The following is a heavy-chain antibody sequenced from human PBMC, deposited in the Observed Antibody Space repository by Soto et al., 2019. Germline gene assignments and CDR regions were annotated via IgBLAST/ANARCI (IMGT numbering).Heavy chain of an antibody. Sequence: PGGSLRLSCAASGFTFSSYSMNWVRQAPGKGLEWVSSISSSSSYIYYADSVKGRFTISRDNAKNSLYLQMNSLRAEDTAVYYCARDQIAARFDHYYYYYGMDVWGQGTTVTVSS. V-gene: IGHV3-21*01. CDR1: GFTFSSYS. D-gene: IGHD6-6*01. J-gene: IGHJ6*02. CDR3: ARDQIAARFDHYYYYYGMDV. CDR2: ISSSSSYI.